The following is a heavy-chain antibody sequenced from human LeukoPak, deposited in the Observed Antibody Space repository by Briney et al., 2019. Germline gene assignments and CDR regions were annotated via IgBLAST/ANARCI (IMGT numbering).Heavy chain of an antibody. Sequence: SETLSLTCTVSGGSISSYYWSWIRQPAGKGLEWIGRIYTSGSTNYNPSLKSRVTISLDTSKYQFSLDLTSVTAADTAVYYCARAVTKSWFDLWGQGTLVPVSS. CDR1: GGSISSYY. V-gene: IGHV4-4*07. D-gene: IGHD4-17*01. CDR2: IYTSGST. J-gene: IGHJ5*02. CDR3: ARAVTKSWFDL.